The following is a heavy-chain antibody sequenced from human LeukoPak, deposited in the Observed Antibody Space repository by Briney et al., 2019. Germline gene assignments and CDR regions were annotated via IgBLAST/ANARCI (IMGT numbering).Heavy chain of an antibody. D-gene: IGHD3-10*01. CDR2: IRSSSSTI. V-gene: IGHV3-48*02. J-gene: IGHJ4*02. CDR3: ARAGSHYYGSGSGFYFDC. CDR1: GFSFSSYS. Sequence: PGGSLRLSCAASGFSFSSYSMNWVRQAPGKGLEWVSYIRSSSSTIYYADSVKGRFTISRDNAKNSLYLQMNSLKDEDTAVYYCARAGSHYYGSGSGFYFDCWGQGTLVTVSS.